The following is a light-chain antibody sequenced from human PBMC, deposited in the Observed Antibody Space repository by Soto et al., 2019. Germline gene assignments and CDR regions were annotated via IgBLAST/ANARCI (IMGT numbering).Light chain of an antibody. CDR1: QSVSSN. CDR2: GAS. V-gene: IGKV3-15*01. J-gene: IGKJ1*01. Sequence: EIVMTQYPANRSLSPGERATLSCRASQSVSSNLAWYQQKPGQAPRLLIYGASTRATGVPARFSGSGSGTDFTLTISSLQSADFALYFGQQYNNWPRGTFGQGTKVDIK. CDR3: QQYNNWPRGT.